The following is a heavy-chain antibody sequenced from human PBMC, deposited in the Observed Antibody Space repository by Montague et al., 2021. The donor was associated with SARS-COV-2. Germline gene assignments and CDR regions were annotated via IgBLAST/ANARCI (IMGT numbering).Heavy chain of an antibody. CDR3: AGGKYYDFWSGYYSHDYVSGMDV. D-gene: IGHD3-3*01. CDR2: IHTSGST. Sequence: SETLSLTCTVSGGSISSYYWSWIRQSAGKGLEWIGRIHTSGSTDXKPSRNSRVTMSVDTSKNQFSLKLSSVTAADTAVYYCAGGKYYDFWSGYYSHDYVSGMDVWGQGTTVTVSS. V-gene: IGHV4-4*07. J-gene: IGHJ6*02. CDR1: GGSISSYY.